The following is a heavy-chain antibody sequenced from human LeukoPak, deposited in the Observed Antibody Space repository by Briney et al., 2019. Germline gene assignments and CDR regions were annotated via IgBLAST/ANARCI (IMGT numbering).Heavy chain of an antibody. D-gene: IGHD2-2*01. CDR1: GFTFDDYT. Sequence: PGGSLRLSCAASGFTFDDYTMHWVRQAPGKGLEWVCLISWDGGSTYYADSVKGRFTISRDNSKNSLYLQMNSLRTEDTALYYCAKVRLEGIVVDQPPDYWGQGTLVTVSS. V-gene: IGHV3-43*01. J-gene: IGHJ4*02. CDR2: ISWDGGST. CDR3: AKVRLEGIVVDQPPDY.